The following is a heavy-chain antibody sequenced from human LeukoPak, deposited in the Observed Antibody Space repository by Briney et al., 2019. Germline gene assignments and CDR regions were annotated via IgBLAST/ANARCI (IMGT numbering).Heavy chain of an antibody. CDR1: DGSISSGYYY. Sequence: SETLSLTCSVSDGSISSGYYYWAWIRQSPGKGLEWIGYIYYTGTSYNPSLKSRVTISADTSKNQFSLNLSSVTAADTAVYYCASRKLGNDYWGQGTLVTVSS. V-gene: IGHV4-61*01. J-gene: IGHJ4*02. CDR2: IYYTGT. D-gene: IGHD7-27*01. CDR3: ASRKLGNDY.